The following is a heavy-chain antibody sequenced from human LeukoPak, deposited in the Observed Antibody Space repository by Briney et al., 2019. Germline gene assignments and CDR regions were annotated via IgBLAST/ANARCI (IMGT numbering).Heavy chain of an antibody. CDR1: GDSISGYY. Sequence: SETLSLTCTVSGDSISGYYWSWIRQPPGKGLEWIGYIYYSGRTDYNPSLKSRVTISEDTSKNQFSLKLNSVTAVDTAMYYCARSRQEYYYGVDVWGQGTTVTVSS. CDR2: IYYSGRT. CDR3: ARSRQEYYYGVDV. V-gene: IGHV4-59*01. J-gene: IGHJ6*02.